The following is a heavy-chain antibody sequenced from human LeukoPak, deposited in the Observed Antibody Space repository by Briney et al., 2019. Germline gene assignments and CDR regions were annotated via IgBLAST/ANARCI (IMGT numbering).Heavy chain of an antibody. CDR1: GGTFSSYA. D-gene: IGHD3-22*01. V-gene: IGHV1-69*05. J-gene: IGHJ4*02. CDR3: ARDPGGYDSSGYFDY. Sequence: SVKVSCKASGGTFSSYAISWVRQAPGQGLEWMGGIIPIFGTANYAQKFQGRVTITTDESTSTAYMELSSLRSEDTAVYYCARDPGGYDSSGYFDYWGQGTLVTVSP. CDR2: IIPIFGTA.